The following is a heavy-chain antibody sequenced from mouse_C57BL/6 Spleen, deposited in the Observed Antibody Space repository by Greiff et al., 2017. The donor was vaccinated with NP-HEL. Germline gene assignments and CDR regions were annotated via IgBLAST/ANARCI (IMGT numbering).Heavy chain of an antibody. D-gene: IGHD2-4*01. Sequence: EVQGVESGGGLVQPGGSMKLSCVASGFTFSNYWMNWVRQSPEKGLEWVAQIRLKSDNYATHYAESVKGRFTISRDDSKSSVYLQMNNLRAEDTGIYYCAGYDYDNWGQGTTLTVSS. CDR1: GFTFSNYW. V-gene: IGHV6-3*01. CDR3: AGYDYDN. CDR2: IRLKSDNYAT. J-gene: IGHJ2*01.